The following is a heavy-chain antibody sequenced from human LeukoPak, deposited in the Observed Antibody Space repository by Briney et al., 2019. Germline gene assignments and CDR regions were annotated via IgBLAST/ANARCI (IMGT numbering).Heavy chain of an antibody. CDR3: ARDWRVASYYYYGMDV. CDR2: IYSGGST. Sequence: GGSLLLSCAASGFTVSSNYMSWGRPAPGKGLEWVSVIYSGGSTYYADSVKGRFTISRDNSKNTLYLQMNSLRAEDTAVYYCARDWRVASYYYYGMDVWGQGTTVTVSS. V-gene: IGHV3-53*01. J-gene: IGHJ6*02. CDR1: GFTVSSNY. D-gene: IGHD2-21*01.